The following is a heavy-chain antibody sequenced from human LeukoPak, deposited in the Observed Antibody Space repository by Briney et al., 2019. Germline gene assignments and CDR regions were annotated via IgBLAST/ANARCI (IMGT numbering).Heavy chain of an antibody. CDR3: TRVEMVAFYSYYMDV. D-gene: IGHD5-24*01. V-gene: IGHV3-49*04. Sequence: SLRLSCTASGFTFGDYAMSWVRQAPGKGLEWVGFIRRKSYGGTTEYAASVKGRFTISRDDSKSIAYLQMNSLNTEDTAVYYCTRVEMVAFYSYYMDVWGKGTTVTISS. CDR2: IRRKSYGGTT. CDR1: GFTFGDYA. J-gene: IGHJ6*03.